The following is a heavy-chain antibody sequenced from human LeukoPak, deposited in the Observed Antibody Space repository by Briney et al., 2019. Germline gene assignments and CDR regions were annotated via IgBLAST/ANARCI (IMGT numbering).Heavy chain of an antibody. CDR1: GFTFSSYS. V-gene: IGHV3-21*01. CDR3: ARGYSSSWYEDWFDP. CDR2: ISSSSSYI. D-gene: IGHD6-13*01. J-gene: IGHJ5*02. Sequence: GGSLRLSCAASGFTFSSYSMNWVRQAPGKGLEWVSSISSSSSYIYYADSVKGRLTISRDNAKNSLYLQMNSLRAEDTAVYYCARGYSSSWYEDWFDPWGQGTLVTVSS.